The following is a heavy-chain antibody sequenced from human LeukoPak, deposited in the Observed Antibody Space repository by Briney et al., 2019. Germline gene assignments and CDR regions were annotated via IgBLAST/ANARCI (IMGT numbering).Heavy chain of an antibody. J-gene: IGHJ4*02. CDR1: GFTFSNYA. CDR2: ISGSGGST. D-gene: IGHD1-26*01. Sequence: GGSLRLSCAASGFTFSNYAMHWVRQAPGKGLEWVSAISGSGGSTYYADSVKGRFTISRDNSKNTLFLQMNSLRAEDTAVYYCAKAPDESELPDSFDYWGQGTLVTVSS. V-gene: IGHV3-23*01. CDR3: AKAPDESELPDSFDY.